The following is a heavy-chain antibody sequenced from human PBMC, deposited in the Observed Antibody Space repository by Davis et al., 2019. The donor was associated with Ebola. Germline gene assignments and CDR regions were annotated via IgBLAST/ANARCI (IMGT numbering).Heavy chain of an antibody. CDR2: ISWSGGNI. V-gene: IGHV3-9*01. CDR1: GFNFYEYA. D-gene: IGHD3-16*01. CDR3: AKGGGGDYDLYGMDV. Sequence: PGGSLRLSCEASGFNFYEYAMFWVRQAPGKGLEWVAHISWSGGNIGYADSVKGRFTISRDSAKNSVYLEMKGLRAEDTASYYCAKGGGGDYDLYGMDVWGQGTMVTVSS. J-gene: IGHJ6*02.